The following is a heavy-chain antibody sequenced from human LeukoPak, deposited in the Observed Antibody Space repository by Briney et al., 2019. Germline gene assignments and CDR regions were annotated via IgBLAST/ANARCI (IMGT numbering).Heavy chain of an antibody. D-gene: IGHD3-22*01. J-gene: IGHJ4*02. CDR1: GFTFSDHA. Sequence: GGSLRLSCAASGFTFSDHAMTWVRQTLAKGLESVSGTSAGGDITHYAESVKGRFTISRDNSKSTLYLQMNSLRAEDTAIYFCAYLDSSGFYYGRLRYWGQGTPVTVSS. CDR3: AYLDSSGFYYGRLRY. V-gene: IGHV3-23*01. CDR2: TSAGGDIT.